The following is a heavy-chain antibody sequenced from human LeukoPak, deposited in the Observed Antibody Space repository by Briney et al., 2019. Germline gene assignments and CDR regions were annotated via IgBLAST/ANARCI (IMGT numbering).Heavy chain of an antibody. CDR1: GFTFSSYA. Sequence: GSLRLSCAASGFTFSSYAMSWVRQAPGKGLEWVSAISGSGGSTYYADSVKGRFTISRDNSKNTLYLQMNSLRAEDTAVYYCAKDVRLVRGVNYGSIIDYFDYWGQGTLVTVSS. CDR3: AKDVRLVRGVNYGSIIDYFDY. V-gene: IGHV3-23*01. D-gene: IGHD3-10*01. J-gene: IGHJ4*02. CDR2: ISGSGGST.